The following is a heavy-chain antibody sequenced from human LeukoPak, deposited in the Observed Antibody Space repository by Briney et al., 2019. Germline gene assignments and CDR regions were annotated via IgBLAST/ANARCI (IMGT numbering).Heavy chain of an antibody. CDR3: ARDQRAVQFKWDY. CDR1: GFTFSSYS. V-gene: IGHV3-48*01. J-gene: IGHJ4*02. CDR2: ISSSSSTI. D-gene: IGHD6-25*01. Sequence: GGSLRLSCAASGFTFSSYSMNWVRQAPGRGLEWVSYISSSSSTIYYAHSVKGRFTISRDNAKNSLYLQMNSLGAENPAVYCCARDQRAVQFKWDYWGQGTLVTVSS.